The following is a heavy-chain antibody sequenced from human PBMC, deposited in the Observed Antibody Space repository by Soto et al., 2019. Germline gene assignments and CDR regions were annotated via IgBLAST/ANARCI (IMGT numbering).Heavy chain of an antibody. CDR1: SGSFSGYY. CDR3: ARKHYFDY. J-gene: IGHJ4*02. Sequence: QVQLQQWGAGLLKPSETLSLTCAVYSGSFSGYYWSWIRQPPGKGLEWIGEINHSGSTNYNPSLKSRVTISVDTSKNQFSLKLSSVTAADTAVYYCARKHYFDYWGQGTLVTVSS. V-gene: IGHV4-34*01. CDR2: INHSGST.